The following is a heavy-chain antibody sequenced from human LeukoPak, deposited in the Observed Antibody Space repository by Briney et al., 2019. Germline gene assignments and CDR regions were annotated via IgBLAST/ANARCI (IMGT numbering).Heavy chain of an antibody. J-gene: IGHJ3*02. Sequence: SGPVLVKPTETLTLTCTVSGFSLSNARMGVSWIRQPPGKALEWLAHIFSNDEKSYSTSPKSRLTISKDTSKSQVVLTMTNMDPVDTATYYCARIYYDSSGYYYKRSYDAFDIWGQGTMVTVSS. CDR1: GFSLSNARMG. V-gene: IGHV2-26*01. CDR3: ARIYYDSSGYYYKRSYDAFDI. CDR2: IFSNDEK. D-gene: IGHD3-22*01.